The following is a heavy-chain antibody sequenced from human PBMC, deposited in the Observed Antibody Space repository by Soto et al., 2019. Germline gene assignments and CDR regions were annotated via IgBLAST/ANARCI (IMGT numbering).Heavy chain of an antibody. CDR2: ISSNGVGT. J-gene: IGHJ6*03. D-gene: IGHD6-6*01. CDR3: ARRARPDFYYRDF. V-gene: IGHV3-64*01. Sequence: EVQLAESGGGLAQPGGSLRLSCAASGFTLSGYAMDWVRQAPGKGLEYVSGISSNGVGTYYANSVQGRFTISRDNSKNSVYLQMGSLRPDDGGVDYCARRARPDFYYRDFW. CDR1: GFTLSGYA.